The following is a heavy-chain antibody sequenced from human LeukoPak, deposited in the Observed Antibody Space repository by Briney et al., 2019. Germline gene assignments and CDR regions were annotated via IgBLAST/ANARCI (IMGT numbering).Heavy chain of an antibody. CDR2: IYTSGST. CDR1: GGSISSYY. CDR3: ARGGVDWTFDY. Sequence: SETLSLTCTVSGGSISSYYWSWIRQPAGKGLGWIGHIYTSGSTNYNPSLKSRVTMSVDTSKNQFSLKLSSVAAADTAVYYCARGGVDWTFDYWGQGTLVTVSS. D-gene: IGHD3-9*01. J-gene: IGHJ4*02. V-gene: IGHV4-4*07.